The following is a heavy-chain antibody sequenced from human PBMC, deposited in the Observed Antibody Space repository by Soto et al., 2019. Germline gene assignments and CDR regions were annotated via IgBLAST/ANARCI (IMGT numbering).Heavy chain of an antibody. CDR2: ISPMVGAA. CDR3: AREVQVHTPAFVY. D-gene: IGHD3-10*01. CDR1: GGTFNTYA. J-gene: IGHJ4*02. V-gene: IGHV1-69*19. Sequence: QVQLVQSGAEMKKPGSSVKVSCQSSGGTFNTYAMNWVRQAPGQGPEWMGDISPMVGAANYAPKFQGRVTITADESTGTSYMQLSSLTSEDTPLYFCAREVQVHTPAFVYWGQGTQVTVSS.